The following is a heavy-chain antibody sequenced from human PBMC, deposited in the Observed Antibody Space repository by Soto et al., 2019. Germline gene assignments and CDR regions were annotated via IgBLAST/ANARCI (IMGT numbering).Heavy chain of an antibody. Sequence: QVQLVQSGAEVKKPGSSVKVSCKASGRTFSSYAISWVRQAPGQGLEWMGGIIPIFGTANYAQKFQGRITITADESTSTAYMELSRLRSEDTAVYYCARGGSSWAYYYGMDVWGQGTTVTVSS. V-gene: IGHV1-69*01. D-gene: IGHD6-13*01. CDR2: IIPIFGTA. CDR1: GRTFSSYA. CDR3: ARGGSSWAYYYGMDV. J-gene: IGHJ6*02.